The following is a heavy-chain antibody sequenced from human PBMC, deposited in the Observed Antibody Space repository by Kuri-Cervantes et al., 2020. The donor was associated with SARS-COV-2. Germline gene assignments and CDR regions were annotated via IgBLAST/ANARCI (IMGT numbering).Heavy chain of an antibody. Sequence: LSLTCAASGFTFSSYAMSWVRQAPGKGLEWVSAISGSGGSTYYADSVKGRFTLSRDNAKNMLFLQMNSLRAEDTAVYYCVRDGDHWNFDYWGQGTLVTVSS. CDR3: VRDGDHWNFDY. V-gene: IGHV3-23*01. CDR2: ISGSGGST. J-gene: IGHJ4*02. CDR1: GFTFSSYA. D-gene: IGHD1-1*01.